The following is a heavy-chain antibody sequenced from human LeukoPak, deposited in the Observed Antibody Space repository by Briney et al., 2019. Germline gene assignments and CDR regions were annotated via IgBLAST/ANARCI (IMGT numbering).Heavy chain of an antibody. Sequence: ASVKVSCKASGYTFTGYYMHWARQAPGQGLEWMGRINPNSGGTNYAQKFQGRVTMTRDTSISTAYMELSRLRSDDTAVYYCARQKGTYYDILTGYHPGYWGQGTLVTVSS. CDR2: INPNSGGT. CDR1: GYTFTGYY. CDR3: ARQKGTYYDILTGYHPGY. J-gene: IGHJ4*02. D-gene: IGHD3-9*01. V-gene: IGHV1-2*06.